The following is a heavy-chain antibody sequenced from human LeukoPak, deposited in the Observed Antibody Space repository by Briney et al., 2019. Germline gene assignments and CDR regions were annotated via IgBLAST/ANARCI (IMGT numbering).Heavy chain of an antibody. CDR1: GFTFDDYA. D-gene: IGHD6-19*01. Sequence: PGGSLRLSCAASGFTFDDYAMHWVRQAPGKGLEWVSGISWNSGTIGYADSVKGRFTISRDNAKNSLYLQMNSLRAEDTALYYCAKEAVAGDAFDIWGQGTMVTVSS. CDR2: ISWNSGTI. V-gene: IGHV3-9*01. CDR3: AKEAVAGDAFDI. J-gene: IGHJ3*02.